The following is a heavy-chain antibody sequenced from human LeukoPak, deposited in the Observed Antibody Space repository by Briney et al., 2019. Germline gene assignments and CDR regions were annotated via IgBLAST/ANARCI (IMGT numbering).Heavy chain of an antibody. CDR1: GFTFSSYA. D-gene: IGHD2-2*01. Sequence: PGGSLRLSCAASGFTFSSYAMSWVRQAPGKGLEWVSAISGSGGSTYYADSVKGRFTISRDNSKNTRYLQMNSLRAEDTAVYYCAKDEGYCSSTSCLDFDYWGQGTLVTVSS. V-gene: IGHV3-23*01. J-gene: IGHJ4*02. CDR3: AKDEGYCSSTSCLDFDY. CDR2: ISGSGGST.